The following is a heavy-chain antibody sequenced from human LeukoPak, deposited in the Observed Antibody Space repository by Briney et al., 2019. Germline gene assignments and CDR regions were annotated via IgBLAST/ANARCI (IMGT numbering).Heavy chain of an antibody. CDR1: GASFSGYY. CDR3: ASLSGSPEADY. J-gene: IGHJ4*02. D-gene: IGHD1-26*01. Sequence: PSETLSLTCAVYGASFSGYYWSWIRQPPGKGLEWIGEINHSGSTNYNPSLKSRVTISVDTSKNQFSLKLSSVTAADTAVYYCASLSGSPEADYWGQGTLVTVSS. CDR2: INHSGST. V-gene: IGHV4-34*01.